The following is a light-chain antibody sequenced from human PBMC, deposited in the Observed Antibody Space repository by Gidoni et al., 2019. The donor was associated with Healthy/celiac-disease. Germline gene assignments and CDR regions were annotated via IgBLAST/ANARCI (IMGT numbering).Light chain of an antibody. V-gene: IGKV1-6*01. CDR3: LQDYNYPWT. CDR2: AAS. J-gene: IGKJ1*01. Sequence: AIQMTQSPSSLSASVGDRVTITCRASQGIRNDLGWYQQKPGKAPKLLIYAASSLQSGVPSRFSGSGSGTDFTLTISRLPPEDFATYYCLQDYNYPWTFGQGTKVEIK. CDR1: QGIRND.